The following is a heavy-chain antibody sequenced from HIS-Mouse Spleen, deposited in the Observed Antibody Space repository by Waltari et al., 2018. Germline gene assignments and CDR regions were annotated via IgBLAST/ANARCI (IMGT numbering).Heavy chain of an antibody. CDR1: GRPIASSSYF. CDR3: AREIPYSSSWYDWYFDL. Sequence: QLQLQESGPGLVKPSESLSLTSTVAGRPIASSSYFWGRIRQPPGKGLEWIGSIYYSGSTYYNPSLKSRVTISVDTSKNQFSLKLSSVTAADTAVYYCAREIPYSSSWYDWYFDLWGRGTLVTVSS. CDR2: IYYSGST. D-gene: IGHD6-13*01. V-gene: IGHV4-39*07. J-gene: IGHJ2*01.